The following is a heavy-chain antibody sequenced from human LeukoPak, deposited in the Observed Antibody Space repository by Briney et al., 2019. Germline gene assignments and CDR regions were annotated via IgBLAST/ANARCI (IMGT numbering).Heavy chain of an antibody. J-gene: IGHJ4*02. D-gene: IGHD5-12*01. Sequence: GGSLRLSCAASGFTFSSYSMNWVRQAPGKGLEWVSYISSSSSTIYYADSVKGRFTISRDNAKNSLYLQMNSLRAEDTAVYYCARNPGIYGSYWGQGTLVTVSS. V-gene: IGHV3-48*01. CDR1: GFTFSSYS. CDR2: ISSSSSTI. CDR3: ARNPGIYGSY.